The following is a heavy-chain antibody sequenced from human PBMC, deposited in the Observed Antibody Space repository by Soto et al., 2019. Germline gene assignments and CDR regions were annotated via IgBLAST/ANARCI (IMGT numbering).Heavy chain of an antibody. V-gene: IGHV1-69*12. CDR3: ASSYDFWSGYFQWFDP. CDR1: GGTFSSYA. D-gene: IGHD3-3*01. J-gene: IGHJ5*02. Sequence: QVQLVQSGAEVKKPGSSVKVSCKASGGTFSSYAISWVRQAPGQGLEWMGGIIPIFGTANYAQKFQGRVTTTADESTSTAYMELSSLRSEDTAVYYCASSYDFWSGYFQWFDPWGQGTLVTVSS. CDR2: IIPIFGTA.